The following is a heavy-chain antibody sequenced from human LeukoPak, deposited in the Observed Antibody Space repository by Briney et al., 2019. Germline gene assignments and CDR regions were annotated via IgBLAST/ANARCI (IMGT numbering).Heavy chain of an antibody. CDR2: IYYSGST. Sequence: SETLSLTCTVSGGSISSSSYYWGWIRQPPGKGLEWIGSIYYSGSTYYNPSLKSRVTISVDTSKNQFSLKLSSVTAADTAVYYCARINIAVAGTIDYWGQGTLVTVSS. D-gene: IGHD6-19*01. J-gene: IGHJ4*02. CDR1: GGSISSSSYY. V-gene: IGHV4-39*01. CDR3: ARINIAVAGTIDY.